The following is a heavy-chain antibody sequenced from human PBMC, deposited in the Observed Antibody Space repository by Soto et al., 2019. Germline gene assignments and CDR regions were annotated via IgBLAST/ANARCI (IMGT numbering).Heavy chain of an antibody. D-gene: IGHD3-9*01. V-gene: IGHV3-13*01. Sequence: GGSLRLSCVVSGFIFSTYDVHLVRQVKGQGLEWVSSVTNTGDTHYSDSAKGRFTISRENVKNSVYLQMNRLRAGDTAIYYCTRSDILDVWGPGGTVTVSS. CDR3: TRSDILDV. CDR2: VTNTGDT. CDR1: GFIFSTYD. J-gene: IGHJ6*02.